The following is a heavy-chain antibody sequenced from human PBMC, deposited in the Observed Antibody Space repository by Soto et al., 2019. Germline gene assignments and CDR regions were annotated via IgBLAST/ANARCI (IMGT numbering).Heavy chain of an antibody. CDR3: ALHMVRGVIISEPAFDY. J-gene: IGHJ4*02. D-gene: IGHD3-10*01. V-gene: IGHV3-23*01. Sequence: GGSLRLSCAASGFTFSSYAMSWVRQAPGKGLEWVSAISGSGGSTYYADSVKGRFTISRDNSKNTLYLQMNSLRAEDTAVYYCALHMVRGVIISEPAFDYWGQGTLVTVSS. CDR1: GFTFSSYA. CDR2: ISGSGGST.